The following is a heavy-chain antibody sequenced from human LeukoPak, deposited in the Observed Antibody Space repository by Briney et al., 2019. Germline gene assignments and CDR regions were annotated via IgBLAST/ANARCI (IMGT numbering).Heavy chain of an antibody. J-gene: IGHJ4*02. CDR2: IRYDGSNK. CDR3: ARDQGMAP. D-gene: IGHD5-24*01. V-gene: IGHV3-30*02. Sequence: GGSLRLSCAASGYSFSSYGMHWVRQAPGKGLEWVAFIRYDGSNKYYADSVKGRFTISRDNSKNTLYLQMNSLRAEDTAVYYCARDQGMAPWGQGTLVTVSS. CDR1: GYSFSSYG.